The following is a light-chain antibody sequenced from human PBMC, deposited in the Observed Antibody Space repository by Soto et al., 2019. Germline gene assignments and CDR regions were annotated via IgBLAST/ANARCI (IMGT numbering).Light chain of an antibody. CDR1: QRVXSRS. Sequence: IVLNQSPATLSLYTGESAPLSCGASQRVXSRSLPVYQQKPGLAPSLHTGDASSSANGSPDRLSGSGSGTDFTRPISRPEPEDCSAYYCHQYGKAGRTFGQGTRLEIK. CDR3: HQYGKAGRT. J-gene: IGKJ5*01. V-gene: IGKV3D-20*01. CDR2: DAS.